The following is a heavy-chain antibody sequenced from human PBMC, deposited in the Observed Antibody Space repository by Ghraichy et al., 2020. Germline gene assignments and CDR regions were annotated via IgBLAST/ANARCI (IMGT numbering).Heavy chain of an antibody. Sequence: SETLSLTCTVSGGSISSYYWSWIRQPPGKGLEWIGYIYYSGSTNYNPSLKSRVTISVDTSKNQFSLKLSSVTAADTAVYYCALGTYSSSWYLTLDYWGQGTLVTVSS. CDR3: ALGTYSSSWYLTLDY. CDR2: IYYSGST. CDR1: GGSISSYY. D-gene: IGHD6-13*01. J-gene: IGHJ4*02. V-gene: IGHV4-59*01.